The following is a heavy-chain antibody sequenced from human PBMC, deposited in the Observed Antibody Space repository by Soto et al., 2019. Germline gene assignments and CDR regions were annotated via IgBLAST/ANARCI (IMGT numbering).Heavy chain of an antibody. D-gene: IGHD6-19*01. Sequence: EVQLLESGGGLVQPGGSLRLSCAASGFTFSTYAMIWVRQAPGKGLEWVSGISGSGDSTYYADSVKGRFTVSRDNSKNTLYLQMNSLRAEDTAVFYCAKERSSGWSLDYWGQGTLVTVSS. J-gene: IGHJ4*02. CDR3: AKERSSGWSLDY. V-gene: IGHV3-23*01. CDR1: GFTFSTYA. CDR2: ISGSGDST.